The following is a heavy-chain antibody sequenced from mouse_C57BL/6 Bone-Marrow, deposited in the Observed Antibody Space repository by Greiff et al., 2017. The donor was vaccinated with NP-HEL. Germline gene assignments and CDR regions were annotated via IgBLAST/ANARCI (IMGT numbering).Heavy chain of an antibody. V-gene: IGHV5-16*01. D-gene: IGHD1-1*01. CDR1: GFTFSDYY. CDR3: ARVTTVVPDY. CDR2: INYDGSST. J-gene: IGHJ2*01. Sequence: EVKLVESEGGLVQPGSSMKLSCTASGFTFSDYYMAWVRQVPEKGLEWVANINYDGSSTYYLDSLKSRFIISRDNAKNIQYLQMSSLKSEDTATYYCARVTTVVPDYWGQGTTLTVSS.